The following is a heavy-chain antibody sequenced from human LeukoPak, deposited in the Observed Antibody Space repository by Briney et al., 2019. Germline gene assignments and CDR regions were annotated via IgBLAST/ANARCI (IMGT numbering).Heavy chain of an antibody. D-gene: IGHD6-19*01. J-gene: IGHJ4*02. V-gene: IGHV4-59*01. CDR3: ARSPPVAGPPFDY. CDR1: GGSISSYY. CDR2: IYYSGST. Sequence: SETLSLTCTVSGGSISSYYWSWIRQPPGKGLEWIGYIYYSGSTNYNPSLKSRVTISVDTSKNQFSLKLSSVTAADTAVYYCARSPPVAGPPFDYWGQGTLVTVSS.